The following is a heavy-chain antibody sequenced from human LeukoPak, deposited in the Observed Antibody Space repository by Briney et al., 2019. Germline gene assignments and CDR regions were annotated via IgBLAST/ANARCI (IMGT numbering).Heavy chain of an antibody. V-gene: IGHV1-69*04. Sequence: SVKVSCKASGGTFSSYAISWVRQAPGQGLEWMGRIIPILGIANYAQKFQGRVTITADKSTSTAYMELSSLRSEDTAVYYCASSVAQPLAWFDPWGQGTLVTVSS. CDR3: ASSVAQPLAWFDP. CDR2: IIPILGIA. D-gene: IGHD6-13*01. CDR1: GGTFSSYA. J-gene: IGHJ5*02.